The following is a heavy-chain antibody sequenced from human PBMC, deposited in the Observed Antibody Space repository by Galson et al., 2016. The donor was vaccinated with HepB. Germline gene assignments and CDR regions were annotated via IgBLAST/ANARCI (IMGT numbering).Heavy chain of an antibody. Sequence: SVKVSCKASGYTFISRALHWVRQAPGQRLEWMGWIDGDNGNTKYSQKFQGRVTITRDTSASTAYMELSSLTSEDTAVYYCARDLGTQLWLYSFDFWGQGTLVTVSS. J-gene: IGHJ4*02. CDR2: IDGDNGNT. CDR1: GYTFISRA. D-gene: IGHD5-18*01. V-gene: IGHV1-3*01. CDR3: ARDLGTQLWLYSFDF.